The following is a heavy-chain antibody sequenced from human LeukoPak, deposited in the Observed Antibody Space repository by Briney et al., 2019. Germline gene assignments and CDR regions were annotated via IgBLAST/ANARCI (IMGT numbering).Heavy chain of an antibody. CDR1: GFISSSYW. Sequence: GGSLRLSCAASGFISSSYWMSWVRQAPGKGLEWVANVKQDGSQKYYVDSVKGRFIISRDNAKNSLYLQMNSVRAEDTAVYYCAREGTFGDYRASGDHWGQGALVTVSS. CDR2: VKQDGSQK. CDR3: AREGTFGDYRASGDH. V-gene: IGHV3-7*03. J-gene: IGHJ4*02. D-gene: IGHD2-21*02.